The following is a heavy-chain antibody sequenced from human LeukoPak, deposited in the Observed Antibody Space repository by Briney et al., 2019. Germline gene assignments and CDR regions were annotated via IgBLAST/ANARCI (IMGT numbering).Heavy chain of an antibody. V-gene: IGHV3-30*18. CDR3: AKDLSIAVAGPPEY. Sequence: PEGSLRLSCAASGFTFSSYAMSWVRQAPGKGLEWVAVISYDGSNKYYADSVKGRFTISRDNSKNTLYLQMNSLRAEDTAVYYCAKDLSIAVAGPPEYWGQGTLVTVSS. CDR2: ISYDGSNK. CDR1: GFTFSSYA. D-gene: IGHD6-19*01. J-gene: IGHJ4*02.